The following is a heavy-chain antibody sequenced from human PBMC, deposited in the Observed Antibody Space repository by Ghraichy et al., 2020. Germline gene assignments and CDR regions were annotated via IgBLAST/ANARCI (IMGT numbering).Heavy chain of an antibody. Sequence: SVKVSCKASGGPFSTYTMSSVRQSPGQGLEWMGRIIPILGIANYAQKFQGRVTITADKSTSTAYMELSSLRSEDTAVYYCARSPPKGGKDYGDYAGDYWGQGTLVTVSS. CDR2: IIPILGIA. J-gene: IGHJ4*02. CDR3: ARSPPKGGKDYGDYAGDY. V-gene: IGHV1-69*02. D-gene: IGHD4-17*01. CDR1: GGPFSTYT.